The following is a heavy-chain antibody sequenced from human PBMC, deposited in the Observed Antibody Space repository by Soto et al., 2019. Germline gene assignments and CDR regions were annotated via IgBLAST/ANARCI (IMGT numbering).Heavy chain of an antibody. V-gene: IGHV1-69*18. D-gene: IGHD4-17*01. CDR1: GGTFNNNL. CDR3: TRETRAYGGLADY. Sequence: QVQLVQSGAEVKKPGSSVKVSCKVSGGTFNNNLINWVRQAPGQGLEWMGRIIPLFGTPNYAQKFQGRVTITADASTSTAYMELTSLTSHDTAVYYCTRETRAYGGLADYWGQGTLVTVSS. J-gene: IGHJ4*02. CDR2: IIPLFGTP.